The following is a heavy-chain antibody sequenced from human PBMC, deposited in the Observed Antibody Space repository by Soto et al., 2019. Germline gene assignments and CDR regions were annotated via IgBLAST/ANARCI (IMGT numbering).Heavy chain of an antibody. CDR3: AAAWSYGSGWGPDF. CDR2: IYYSGST. J-gene: IGHJ4*02. D-gene: IGHD6-19*01. CDR1: GASISSSSYY. Sequence: QLQLQESGPRLVKPSETLSLTCTVSGASISSSSYYWGWIRQPPGKGLEWIGTIYYSGSTFYNPSLKSRVTISIDTSKNQFSLKLSSVTAADTAVYYCAAAWSYGSGWGPDFWGPGTLVTVSS. V-gene: IGHV4-39*01.